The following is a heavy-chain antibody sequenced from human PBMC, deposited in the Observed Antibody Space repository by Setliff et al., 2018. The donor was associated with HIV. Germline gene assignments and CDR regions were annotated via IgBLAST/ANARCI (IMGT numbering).Heavy chain of an antibody. CDR1: GFTFSSYA. D-gene: IGHD3-3*01. CDR2: ISGGGGTI. Sequence: GGSLRLSCAASGFTFSSYAMTWVRQGPGKGLEWVSGISGGGGTIYYADSVRGRFTISRDSAKNSVYLQMNSLRVEDTAVYYCAKDDWSGYYDYWGQGAPVTAPQ. CDR3: AKDDWSGYYDY. V-gene: IGHV3-23*01. J-gene: IGHJ4*02.